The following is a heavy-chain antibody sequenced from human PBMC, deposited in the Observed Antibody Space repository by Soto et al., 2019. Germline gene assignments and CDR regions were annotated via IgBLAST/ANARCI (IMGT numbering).Heavy chain of an antibody. V-gene: IGHV4-59*01. CDR3: ARDKGGMDV. J-gene: IGHJ6*02. Sequence: QVQLQESGPGLVKPSEPLSLTCTVSGGSISSYYWSWIRQPPGKGLEWIGYIYYSGSTNYNPSLKSRVTISVDTSKNQFSLKLSSVTAADTAVYYCARDKGGMDVWGQGTTVTVSS. CDR2: IYYSGST. CDR1: GGSISSYY.